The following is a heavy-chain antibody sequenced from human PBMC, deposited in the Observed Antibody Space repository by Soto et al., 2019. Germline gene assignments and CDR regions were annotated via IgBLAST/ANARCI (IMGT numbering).Heavy chain of an antibody. D-gene: IGHD6-13*01. J-gene: IGHJ6*02. CDR2: ISGSGGST. Sequence: EVQLLESGGGLVQPGGSLRLSCAASGFTFSSYAMSWVRQAPGKGLEWVSAISGSGGSTYYADSVKGRFTISRDNSKNTLYLQMSSLRAEDTAVYYCAKDMYSSSWYFYYYSMDVRGQGTTVTVSS. CDR1: GFTFSSYA. CDR3: AKDMYSSSWYFYYYSMDV. V-gene: IGHV3-23*01.